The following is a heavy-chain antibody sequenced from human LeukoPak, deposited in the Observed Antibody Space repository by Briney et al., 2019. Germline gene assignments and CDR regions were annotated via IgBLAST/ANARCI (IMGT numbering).Heavy chain of an antibody. CDR2: INQDGSEE. J-gene: IGHJ4*02. V-gene: IGHV3-7*01. Sequence: GGSLRLTCAASGFTFTRYWMAWVRQAPGKGLEWVANINQDGSEEYYLDSVRGRFTSSRDNAKNSLYLQMNSLRAEDTAVYYCARAPSGYDSSGYRWRGDFDYWGQGTLVTVSS. CDR1: GFTFTRYW. D-gene: IGHD3-22*01. CDR3: ARAPSGYDSSGYRWRGDFDY.